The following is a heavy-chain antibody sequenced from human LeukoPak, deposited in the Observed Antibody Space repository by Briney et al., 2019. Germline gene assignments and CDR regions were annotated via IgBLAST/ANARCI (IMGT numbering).Heavy chain of an antibody. CDR2: ISWDGGST. J-gene: IGHJ3*02. D-gene: IGHD3-22*01. CDR3: AKDLASYYYDRESPPDAFDI. CDR1: GFTFDDYA. Sequence: PGGSLRLSCAASGFTFDDYAMHWVRQAPGKGLEWVSLISWDGGSTYYTDSVKGRFTISRDNSKNTLYLQMNSLRAEDTAVYYCAKDLASYYYDRESPPDAFDIWGQGTMVTVSS. V-gene: IGHV3-43D*04.